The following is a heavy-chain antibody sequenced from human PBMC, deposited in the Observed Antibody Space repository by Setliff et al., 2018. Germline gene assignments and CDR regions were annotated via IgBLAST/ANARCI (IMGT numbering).Heavy chain of an antibody. CDR1: GFTFSSYA. J-gene: IGHJ4*02. D-gene: IGHD1-26*01. V-gene: IGHV3-23*01. CDR3: AKVSGYWEKLYFDY. Sequence: PGESLTISCAASGFTFSSYAMSWVRQAPGKGLEWVSAISGSGGSTYYADSVKGRFTISRDNSKNTLYLQMNSLRAEDTAVYYCAKVSGYWEKLYFDYWGQGTLVTVSS. CDR2: ISGSGGST.